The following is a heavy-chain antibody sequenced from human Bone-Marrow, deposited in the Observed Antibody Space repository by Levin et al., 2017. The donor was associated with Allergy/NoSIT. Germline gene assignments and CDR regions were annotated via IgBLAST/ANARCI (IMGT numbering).Heavy chain of an antibody. Sequence: GGSLRLSCAASGFTFSSYAMHWVRQAPGKGLEWVAVISYDGSNKYYADSVKGRFTISRDNSKNTLYLQMNSLRAEDTAVYYCARDRSGYDELVPYFDYWGQGTLVTVSS. CDR1: GFTFSSYA. CDR3: ARDRSGYDELVPYFDY. J-gene: IGHJ4*02. V-gene: IGHV3-30*04. D-gene: IGHD5-12*01. CDR2: ISYDGSNK.